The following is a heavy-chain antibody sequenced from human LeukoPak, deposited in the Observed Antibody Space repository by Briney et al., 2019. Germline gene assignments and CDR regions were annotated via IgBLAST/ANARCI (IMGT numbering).Heavy chain of an antibody. D-gene: IGHD6-13*01. CDR2: IYYSGST. CDR1: GGSISSSSYY. V-gene: IGHV4-39*07. CDR3: AIAAAGTSILG. Sequence: SETLSLTCTVSGGSISSSSYYWGWIRQPPGKGLEWIGSIYYSGSTYYNPSLKSRVTISVDTSKNQFSLKLSSVTAADTAVYYCAIAAAGTSILGWGQGTLVTVSS. J-gene: IGHJ4*02.